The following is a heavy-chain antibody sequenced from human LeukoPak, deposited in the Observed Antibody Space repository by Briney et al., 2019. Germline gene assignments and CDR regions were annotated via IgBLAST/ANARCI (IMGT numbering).Heavy chain of an antibody. CDR2: IYYSGST. J-gene: IGHJ6*03. Sequence: PSETLSLTCTVSGGSISSSSYYWGWIRQPPGKGLEWIGSIYYSGSTYYNPSLKSRVTISVDTSKNQFSLKLSSATAADTAVYYCASGKYCSSTSCYFYYYYMDVWGKGTTVTISS. CDR1: GGSISSSSYY. CDR3: ASGKYCSSTSCYFYYYYMDV. D-gene: IGHD2-2*01. V-gene: IGHV4-39*01.